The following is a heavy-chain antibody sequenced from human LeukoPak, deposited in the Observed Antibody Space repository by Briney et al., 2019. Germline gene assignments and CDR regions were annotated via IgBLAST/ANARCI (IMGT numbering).Heavy chain of an antibody. J-gene: IGHJ6*03. CDR3: ARSLYPSVADTYYYYYYMDV. Sequence: ASVKVSCKASGYTFTGYYMHWVRQAPGQGLEWMGRINPNSGGTNYAQKFQGRVTMTRGTSISTAYMELSRLRSDDAAAYYCARSLYPSVADTYYYYYYMDVWGKGTTVTVSS. CDR2: INPNSGGT. CDR1: GYTFTGYY. D-gene: IGHD6-19*01. V-gene: IGHV1-2*06.